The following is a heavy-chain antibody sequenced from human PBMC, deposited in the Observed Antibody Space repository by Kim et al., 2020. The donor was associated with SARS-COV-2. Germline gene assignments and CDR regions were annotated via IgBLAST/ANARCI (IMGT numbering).Heavy chain of an antibody. V-gene: IGHV1-2*06. CDR1: GYTFTGYY. J-gene: IGHJ4*02. CDR3: ARGLYWWCTVGCPGPGRLRLIDY. CDR2: INPNSGGT. Sequence: ASVKVSCKASGYTFTGYYMHWVRQAPGQGLEWMGRINPNSGGTNYAQKFQGRVTMTRDTSISTAYMELSRLRSDDTAVYYCARGLYWWCTVGCPGPGRLRLIDYWGQGTLVTVSS. D-gene: IGHD2-8*02.